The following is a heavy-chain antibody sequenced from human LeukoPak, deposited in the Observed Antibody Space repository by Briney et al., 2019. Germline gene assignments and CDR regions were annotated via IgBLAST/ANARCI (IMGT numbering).Heavy chain of an antibody. CDR3: ARAWGIAAHY. J-gene: IGHJ4*02. Sequence: SGTLSLTCAVYGGSFSGYYWSWIRQPPGKGLEWIGEINHSGSTNYNPSLKSRVTISVDTSKNQFSLKLSSVTAADTAVYYCARAWGIAAHYWGQGTLVTVSS. D-gene: IGHD6-13*01. V-gene: IGHV4-34*01. CDR1: GGSFSGYY. CDR2: INHSGST.